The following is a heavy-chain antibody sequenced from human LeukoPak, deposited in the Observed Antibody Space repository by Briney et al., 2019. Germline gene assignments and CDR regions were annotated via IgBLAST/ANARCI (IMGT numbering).Heavy chain of an antibody. CDR3: ARALSFGEFLYYYYMDV. Sequence: ASVKVSCKASGYTFTGYYMHWVRQAPGQGLEWMGWINPNSGGTNYAQKFQGRVTMTRDTSISTAYMELSRLRSDDTAVYYCARALSFGEFLYYYYMDVWGKGTTVTISS. CDR2: INPNSGGT. D-gene: IGHD3-10*01. V-gene: IGHV1-2*02. J-gene: IGHJ6*03. CDR1: GYTFTGYY.